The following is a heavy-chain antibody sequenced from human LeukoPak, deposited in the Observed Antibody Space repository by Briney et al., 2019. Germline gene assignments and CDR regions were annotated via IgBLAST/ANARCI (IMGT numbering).Heavy chain of an antibody. J-gene: IGHJ4*02. V-gene: IGHV4-34*01. CDR3: ARGPSQMATIMLDY. CDR1: GGSFSGYY. CDR2: TNHSGST. Sequence: SETLSLTCAVYGGSFSGYYWSWIRQPPGKGLEWIGETNHSGSTNYNPSLKSRVTISVDTSKNQFSLKLSSVTAADTAVYYCARGPSQMATIMLDYWGQGTLVTVSS. D-gene: IGHD5-12*01.